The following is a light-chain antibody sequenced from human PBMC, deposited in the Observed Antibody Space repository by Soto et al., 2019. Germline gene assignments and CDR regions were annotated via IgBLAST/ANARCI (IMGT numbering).Light chain of an antibody. CDR2: TTS. V-gene: IGKV1-6*01. CDR3: LQDYNYPWT. J-gene: IGKJ1*01. Sequence: IQMTQSPSTLSASVGDRVTITCRASQSISSWLAWYQQKPGKAPKLLIYTTSTLQSGVPSRFSGSGSGTDFTLTISSLQPEDFATYYCLQDYNYPWTFGQGTKVDIK. CDR1: QSISSW.